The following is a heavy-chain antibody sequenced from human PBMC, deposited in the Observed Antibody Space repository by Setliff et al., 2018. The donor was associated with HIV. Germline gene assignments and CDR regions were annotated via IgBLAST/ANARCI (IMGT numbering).Heavy chain of an antibody. J-gene: IGHJ6*02. V-gene: IGHV3-7*01. CDR1: GFTFSNYW. D-gene: IGHD3-22*01. CDR3: ARESLNLYYYDSSGPHFGMDV. Sequence: GGSLRLSCAASGFTFSNYWMSWVRQAPGKGLEWVANIKQDGSEKYYVDSVKGRFTISRDNAKNSLYLQMNSLRAEDTAVYYCARESLNLYYYDSSGPHFGMDVWGQGTTVTVSS. CDR2: IKQDGSEK.